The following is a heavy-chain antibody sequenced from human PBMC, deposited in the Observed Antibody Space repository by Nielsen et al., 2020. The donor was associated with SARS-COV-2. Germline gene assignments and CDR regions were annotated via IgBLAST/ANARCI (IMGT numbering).Heavy chain of an antibody. V-gene: IGHV1-3*01. Sequence: VQVSCKASGYTFTSYAMHWVRQAPGQRLEWMGWINAGNGNTKYSQKFQGRVTITRDTSASTAYMELSSLRSEDTAVYYCARTYGSGSGDAFDIWGQGTMVTVSS. J-gene: IGHJ3*02. D-gene: IGHD3-10*01. CDR2: INAGNGNT. CDR1: GYTFTSYA. CDR3: ARTYGSGSGDAFDI.